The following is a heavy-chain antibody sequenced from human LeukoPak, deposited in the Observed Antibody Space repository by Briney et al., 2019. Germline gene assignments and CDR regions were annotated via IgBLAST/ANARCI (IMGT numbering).Heavy chain of an antibody. CDR1: GGSISSSSYY. V-gene: IGHV4-39*07. Sequence: SETLSLTCTVSGGSISSSSYYWGWIRQPPGKGLEWMGSIYYSGSTYYNPSLKSRVTISVDTSKNQFSLKLSSVTAADTAVYYCARDSLLQLKAFDIWGQGTMVTVSS. CDR2: IYYSGST. CDR3: ARDSLLQLKAFDI. J-gene: IGHJ3*02.